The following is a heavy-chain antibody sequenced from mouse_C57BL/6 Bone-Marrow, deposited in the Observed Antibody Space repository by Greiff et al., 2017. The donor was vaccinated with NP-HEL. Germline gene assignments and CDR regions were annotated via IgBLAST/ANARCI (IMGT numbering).Heavy chain of an antibody. CDR2: IWRGGST. CDR3: AKNLGTGTIAWFAY. V-gene: IGHV2-5*01. J-gene: IGHJ3*01. D-gene: IGHD4-1*01. CDR1: GFSLTSYG. Sequence: QVQLKESGPGLVQPSQSLSITCTVSGFSLTSYGVHWVRQSPGKGLEWLGVIWRGGSTDYNAAFMSRLSITKDNSKSQVFFKMNRLQADDTAIYYCAKNLGTGTIAWFAYWGQGTLVTVSA.